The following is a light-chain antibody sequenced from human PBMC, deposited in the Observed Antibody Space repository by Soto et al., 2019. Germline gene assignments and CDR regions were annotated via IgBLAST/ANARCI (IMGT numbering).Light chain of an antibody. V-gene: IGKV1-5*01. CDR2: DAS. CDR3: QQYISYST. Sequence: DIQMTQSPSSLSASVGDRVTITCRASQSISNWLAWYQQKPGKAPKLLIYDASTLESGVPSRFSGGGFGTDFTLTISSLQPDDFATYYCQQYISYSTFGQGTKVEMK. CDR1: QSISNW. J-gene: IGKJ1*01.